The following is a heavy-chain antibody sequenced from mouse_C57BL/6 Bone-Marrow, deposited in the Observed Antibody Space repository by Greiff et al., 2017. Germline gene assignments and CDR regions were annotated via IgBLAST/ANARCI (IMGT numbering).Heavy chain of an antibody. D-gene: IGHD1-1*01. CDR1: GFTFSNYW. V-gene: IGHV6-3*01. Sequence: EVKLVESGGGLVQPGGSMKLSCVASGFTFSNYWMNWVRQSPEKGLEWVAQIRLKSDNYATHYAESVKGRFTISRDDSKSSVYLQMNNLRAEDTGIYYCIVFITTVERYFDVWGTGTTVTVSS. J-gene: IGHJ1*03. CDR2: IRLKSDNYAT. CDR3: IVFITTVERYFDV.